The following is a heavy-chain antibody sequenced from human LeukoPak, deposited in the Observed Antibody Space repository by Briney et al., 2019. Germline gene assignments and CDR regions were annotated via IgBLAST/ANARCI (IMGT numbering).Heavy chain of an antibody. Sequence: GASVKVSCKASGYTFTGYYMHWVRQAPGQGLEWMGRINPNSGGTNYAQKFQGRVTMTRDTSISTAYMELSRLRSDDTAVYYCASISSVSYCSSWNTYGNIDYWGQGTLITVSS. D-gene: IGHD6-13*01. CDR3: ASISSVSYCSSWNTYGNIDY. CDR2: INPNSGGT. V-gene: IGHV1-2*06. CDR1: GYTFTGYY. J-gene: IGHJ4*02.